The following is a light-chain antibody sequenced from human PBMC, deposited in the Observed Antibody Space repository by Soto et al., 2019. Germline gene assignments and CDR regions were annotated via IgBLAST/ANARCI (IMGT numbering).Light chain of an antibody. V-gene: IGLV2-14*01. Sequence: QSALTQPASVSGSPGQSITISCTGTSSDVGGYNYVSWYQHHTGKAPKLMIYDVNNRPSGISNRFFGSKSGNTASLTISGLQTEDEADYYCSSYSSSGTLYVFGTGTKLTVL. CDR3: SSYSSSGTLYV. CDR2: DVN. J-gene: IGLJ1*01. CDR1: SSDVGGYNY.